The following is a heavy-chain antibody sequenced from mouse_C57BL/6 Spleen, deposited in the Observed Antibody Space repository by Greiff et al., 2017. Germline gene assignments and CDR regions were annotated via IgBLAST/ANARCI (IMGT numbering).Heavy chain of an antibody. V-gene: IGHV7-3*01. CDR1: GFTFTDYY. CDR2: IRNKANGYTT. CDR3: ARYDYGSSYWYFDV. J-gene: IGHJ1*03. D-gene: IGHD1-1*01. Sequence: EVKLMESGGGLVQPGGSLSLSCAASGFTFTDYYMSWVRQPPGKALEWLGFIRNKANGYTTEYNESVKGRFTISRDNSQSTLYLQMNALRAEDSATYYCARYDYGSSYWYFDVWGTGTTVTVSS.